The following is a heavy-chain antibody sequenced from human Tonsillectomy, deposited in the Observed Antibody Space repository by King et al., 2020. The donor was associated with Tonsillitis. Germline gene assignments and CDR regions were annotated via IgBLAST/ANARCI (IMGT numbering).Heavy chain of an antibody. CDR1: GYSFTSYR. Sequence: QLVQSGAEVKKPGDFLKISCKGAGYSFTSYRIGWVRQMPGKGLEWMGTIYPGDSDTTYNPSFQAQISISTDKSSSMAYLQWRSLRASDTAIYYCARLGLGAFDIWGQGTLVTVSS. CDR2: IYPGDSDT. D-gene: IGHD7-27*01. V-gene: IGHV5-51*01. CDR3: ARLGLGAFDI. J-gene: IGHJ3*02.